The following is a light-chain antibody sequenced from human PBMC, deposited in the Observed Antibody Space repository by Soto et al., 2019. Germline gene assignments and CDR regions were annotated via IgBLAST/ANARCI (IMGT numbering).Light chain of an antibody. CDR2: GAS. CDR1: QSVSSSY. V-gene: IGKV3-20*01. J-gene: IGKJ2*01. CDR3: QQYGSSSYT. Sequence: EIVLTQSAGSLSLSPGERATLSYRASQSVSSSYLAWYQQKPGQAPRLLIYGASSRATGIPDRFSGSGSGTDFTLTISRLEPEDFAVCYCQQYGSSSYTFGQGTKLEIK.